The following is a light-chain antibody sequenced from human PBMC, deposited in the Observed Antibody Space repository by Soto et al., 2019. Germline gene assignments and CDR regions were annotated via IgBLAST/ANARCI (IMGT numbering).Light chain of an antibody. CDR2: LNSDGSH. CDR1: SGHSSYA. CDR3: QTWGTGIWV. V-gene: IGLV4-69*01. Sequence: QSVLTQSPSASASLGPSVNLTCTLSSGHSSYAIACHQQQPEKGHRYLMKLNSDGSHSKGDGVPDRFSGSSSGAERYLTISSLQSEDEADYYCQTWGTGIWVFGGGTKLTVL. J-gene: IGLJ3*02.